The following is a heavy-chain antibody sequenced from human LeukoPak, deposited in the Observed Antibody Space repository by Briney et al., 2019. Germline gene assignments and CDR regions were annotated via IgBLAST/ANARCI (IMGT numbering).Heavy chain of an antibody. Sequence: RASVKVSCKASGYTFTSYDINWVRQATGQGLEWMGWMNPNSGNTGYAQKFQGRVTMTRNTSISTAYMELSSLRSEDTAVYYCASAIFLYGWFGPWGQGTLVTVSS. CDR3: ASAIFLYGWFGP. J-gene: IGHJ5*02. V-gene: IGHV1-8*01. D-gene: IGHD3-3*01. CDR2: MNPNSGNT. CDR1: GYTFTSYD.